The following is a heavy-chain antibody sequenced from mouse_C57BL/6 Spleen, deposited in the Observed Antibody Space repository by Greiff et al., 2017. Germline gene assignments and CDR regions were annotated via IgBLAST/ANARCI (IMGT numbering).Heavy chain of an antibody. J-gene: IGHJ1*03. Sequence: VQLQQSGPELVKPGASVKISCKASGYSFTSYYIHWVKQRPGQGLEWIGWIYPGSGNTKYNEKFKGKATLTADTSSSTAYMQLSSLTSEDSAVYYCARCPDGYYGIIDVWGTGTTVTVSS. CDR1: GYSFTSYY. CDR2: IYPGSGNT. D-gene: IGHD2-3*01. CDR3: ARCPDGYYGIIDV. V-gene: IGHV1-66*01.